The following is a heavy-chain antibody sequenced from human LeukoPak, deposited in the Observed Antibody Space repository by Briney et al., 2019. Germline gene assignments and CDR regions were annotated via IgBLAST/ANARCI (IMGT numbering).Heavy chain of an antibody. CDR3: ARAGRYSYGYWFDP. J-gene: IGHJ5*02. D-gene: IGHD5-18*01. CDR1: GYTFTSYG. CDR2: MNPNSGNT. V-gene: IGHV1-8*02. Sequence: ASVKVSCKASGYTFTSYGISWVRQATGQGLEWMGWMNPNSGNTGYAQKFQGRVTMTRNTSISTAYMELSSLRSEDTAVYYCARAGRYSYGYWFDPWGQGTLVTVSS.